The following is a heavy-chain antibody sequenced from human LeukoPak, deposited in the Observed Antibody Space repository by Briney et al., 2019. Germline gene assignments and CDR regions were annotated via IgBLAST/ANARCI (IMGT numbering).Heavy chain of an antibody. CDR1: GFTFSSYG. CDR2: IWYDGGNK. CDR3: AKDLKVLGNWFDP. J-gene: IGHJ5*02. V-gene: IGHV3-33*06. Sequence: GGSLRLSCAASGFTFSSYGMHWVRQAPGKGLEWVAVIWYDGGNKYYADSVKGRFTISRDNSKNTLYLQMNSLRAEDTAVYYCAKDLKVLGNWFDPWGQGTLVTVSS.